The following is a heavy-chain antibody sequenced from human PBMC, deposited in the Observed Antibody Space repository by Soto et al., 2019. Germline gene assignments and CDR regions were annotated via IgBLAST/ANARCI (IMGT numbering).Heavy chain of an antibody. CDR1: GGSISSSNW. Sequence: SETLSLTCAVSGGSISSSNWWSWVRQPPGKGLEWIGEIFPTGSTKYTPSLRSRVAVSLYKSKNQFSLRLTSVTAADTAVYYCAKEGDCYGGSCPLDYWGQGTLGTVSP. J-gene: IGHJ4*02. CDR2: IFPTGST. D-gene: IGHD2-15*01. CDR3: AKEGDCYGGSCPLDY. V-gene: IGHV4-4*02.